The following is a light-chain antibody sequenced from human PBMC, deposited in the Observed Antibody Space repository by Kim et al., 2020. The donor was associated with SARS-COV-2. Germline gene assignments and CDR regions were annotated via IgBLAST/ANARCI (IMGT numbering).Light chain of an antibody. CDR1: QSVHRN. Sequence: EVVLTQSPATLSVSPGESVTLSCRASQSVHRNLAWYQQKPGQAPRLLIDDASTRATGIPARFSGSGSGTEFTLTISSLQPDDSAVYYCQQYDQRPLTFGGGTKVEIK. CDR2: DAS. J-gene: IGKJ4*01. CDR3: QQYDQRPLT. V-gene: IGKV3-15*01.